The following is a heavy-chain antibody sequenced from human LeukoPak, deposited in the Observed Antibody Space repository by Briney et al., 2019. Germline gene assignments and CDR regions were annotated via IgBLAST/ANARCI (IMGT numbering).Heavy chain of an antibody. CDR2: IYYSGST. D-gene: IGHD3-10*01. J-gene: IGHJ4*02. CDR1: GGSISSSSYY. CDR3: APTYYGSGSYYD. Sequence: SETLSLTCTVSGGSISSSSYYWGWIRQPPGKGLEWIGSIYYSGSTYYNPSLKSRVTISVDTSKNQFSLKLSSVTAAGTAVYYCAPTYYGSGSYYDWGQGTLVTVSS. V-gene: IGHV4-39*01.